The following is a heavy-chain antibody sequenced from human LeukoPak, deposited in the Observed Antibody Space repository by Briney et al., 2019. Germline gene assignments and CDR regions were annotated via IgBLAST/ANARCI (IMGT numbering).Heavy chain of an antibody. CDR1: GFTFYNYP. D-gene: IGHD5-24*01. J-gene: IGHJ4*02. V-gene: IGHV3-23*01. CDR2: ISGSGSST. Sequence: GGSLRLSCAASGFTFYNYPMSWVRQAPGKGLEWVSAISGSGSSTYYADSVKGRFTISRDNSKNTLYLQMNILRAEDTAVYYCAKKMTITGWLYYFDYWGQGTLVTVSS. CDR3: AKKMTITGWLYYFDY.